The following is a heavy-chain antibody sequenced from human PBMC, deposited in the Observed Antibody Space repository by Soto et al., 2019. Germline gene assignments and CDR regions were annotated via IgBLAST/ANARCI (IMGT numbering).Heavy chain of an antibody. J-gene: IGHJ3*02. Sequence: SETLSLTCTVSGGSISSNFYYWGWIRQPPGKGLQWIGNIYYRGSTNYNPSLKSPVTISVDTSKNQFSLKLSSVTAADTAVYYCATQTDDSYTFTAFDIRGQGTMVTVSS. CDR3: ATQTDDSYTFTAFDI. V-gene: IGHV4-39*01. D-gene: IGHD3-16*01. CDR1: GGSISSNFYY. CDR2: IYYRGST.